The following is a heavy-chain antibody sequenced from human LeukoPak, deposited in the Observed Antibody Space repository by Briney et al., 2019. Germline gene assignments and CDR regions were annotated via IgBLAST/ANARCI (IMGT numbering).Heavy chain of an antibody. V-gene: IGHV4-59*01. CDR1: GGSISSYY. J-gene: IGHJ4*02. CDR3: ARGTRELDY. Sequence: SETLSLTCTVSGGSISSYYWSWIRQPPGKGLEWIGYIYYSGSTNYNPSLESRVTISVDTSKNQFSLKLSSVTAADTAVYYCARGTRELDYWGQGTLVTVSS. CDR2: IYYSGST. D-gene: IGHD1-7*01.